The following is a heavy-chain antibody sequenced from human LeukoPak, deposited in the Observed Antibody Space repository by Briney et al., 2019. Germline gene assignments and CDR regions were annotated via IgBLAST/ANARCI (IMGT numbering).Heavy chain of an antibody. CDR2: IIPILGIA. J-gene: IGHJ4*02. CDR3: SPAEFGGSYGIDY. Sequence: SVKVSCKASGGTFSSYAISWVRQAPGQGLEWMGRIIPILGIANYAQKFQGRVTITADKSTSTAYMELSSLRSEDTAMYYCSPAEFGGSYGIDYWGQGTLVTVSS. D-gene: IGHD1-26*01. CDR1: GGTFSSYA. V-gene: IGHV1-69*04.